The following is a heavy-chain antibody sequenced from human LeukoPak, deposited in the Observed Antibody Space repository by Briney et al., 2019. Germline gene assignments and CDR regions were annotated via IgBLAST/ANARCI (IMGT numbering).Heavy chain of an antibody. CDR3: ARERRNWGSWDAFDI. V-gene: IGHV3-33*01. CDR1: GFTFSSYG. CDR2: IWYDGSNK. D-gene: IGHD7-27*01. J-gene: IGHJ3*02. Sequence: GGSLRLSCAASGFTFSSYGMHWVRQAPGKGLEWVAVIWYDGSNKYYADSVKGRFTISRGNSKNTLYLQMNSLRAEDTAVYYCARERRNWGSWDAFDIWGQGTMVTVSS.